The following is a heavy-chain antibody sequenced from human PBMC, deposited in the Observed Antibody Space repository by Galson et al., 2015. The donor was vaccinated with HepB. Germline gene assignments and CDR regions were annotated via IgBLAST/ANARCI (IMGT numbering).Heavy chain of an antibody. CDR1: GYTFTDYY. CDR3: VRGTYYYYSSGYYY. V-gene: IGHV1-2*02. J-gene: IGHJ4*02. Sequence: SVKVPCKASGYTFTDYYMHWVRQAPGQGLEWMGWINPNNGGTNSAQKFQGRVTMTRDTSISTAYMELSRLKSDDTAVYYCVRGTYYYYSSGYYYWGQGTLVTVSS. CDR2: INPNNGGT. D-gene: IGHD3-22*01.